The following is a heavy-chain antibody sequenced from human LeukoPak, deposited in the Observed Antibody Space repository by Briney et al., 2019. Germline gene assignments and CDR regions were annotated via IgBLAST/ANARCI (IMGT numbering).Heavy chain of an antibody. Sequence: GGSLRLSCAASGFIFSNYGMSWDRQAPRKGLEWVSAIRGNAGTTYYADSVKGRFTIFRDNSKNMLYLQMNSLRVEDTALYYCAKGHGDSDGYYYFDSWGQGTLVTVPS. CDR2: IRGNAGTT. D-gene: IGHD3-22*01. CDR1: GFIFSNYG. V-gene: IGHV3-23*01. J-gene: IGHJ4*02. CDR3: AKGHGDSDGYYYFDS.